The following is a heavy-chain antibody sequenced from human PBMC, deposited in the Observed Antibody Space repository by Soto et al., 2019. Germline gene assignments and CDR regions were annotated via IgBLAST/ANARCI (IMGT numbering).Heavy chain of an antibody. J-gene: IGHJ4*02. CDR3: ARRTLGSSLGIGDY. CDR1: RDTFILYG. Sequence: QLVQAGPEVKVPGASVKVSCKTSRDTFILYGITWVRQAPGQGLEWMGCVFGDDGSTDYAQNLLGRVTMTTDTSTTTAYMELRNLRSDDSAIYYCARRTLGSSLGIGDYWGQGALVTVSS. D-gene: IGHD1-1*01. V-gene: IGHV1-18*01. CDR2: VFGDDGST.